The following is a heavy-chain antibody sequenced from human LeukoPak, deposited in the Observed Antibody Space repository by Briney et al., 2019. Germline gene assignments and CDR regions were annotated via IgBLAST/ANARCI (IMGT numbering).Heavy chain of an antibody. V-gene: IGHV1-18*01. J-gene: IGHJ6*02. Sequence: ASVKVSCKASGYTFTSYGISWVRQAPGQGLEWMGWISAYNGNTDYAQKLQGRVTMTTDTSTSTAYMGLRSLRSDDTAVYYCARDRAVAGLFYYYYGMDVWGQGTTVTVSS. CDR1: GYTFTSYG. CDR3: ARDRAVAGLFYYYYGMDV. D-gene: IGHD6-19*01. CDR2: ISAYNGNT.